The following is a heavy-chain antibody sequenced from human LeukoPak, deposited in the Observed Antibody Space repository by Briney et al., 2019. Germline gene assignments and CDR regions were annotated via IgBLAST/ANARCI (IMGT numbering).Heavy chain of an antibody. CDR2: IYTSGST. J-gene: IGHJ4*02. CDR3: AREMVRGVIIFIDY. CDR1: GGSISSYY. Sequence: SETLSLTCTVSGGSISSYYWSWIRQPAGKGLEWIGRIYTSGSTNYNPSLQSRVTMSVDTSKNQFSLKLSSVTAADTAVYYCAREMVRGVIIFIDYWGQGTLVTVSS. D-gene: IGHD3-10*01. V-gene: IGHV4-4*07.